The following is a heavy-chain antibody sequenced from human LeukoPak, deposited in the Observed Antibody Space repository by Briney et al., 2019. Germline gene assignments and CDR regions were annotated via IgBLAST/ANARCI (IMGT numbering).Heavy chain of an antibody. CDR3: ARDQEAFDY. J-gene: IGHJ4*02. V-gene: IGHV1-46*01. Sequence: EASVNVSCKASRYSFTSNYIHWVRQAPGQGLEWMGMIYPRDGSTSYAQKFQGRVTVTRDTSTSTVHMELSGLRSEDTAVYYCARDQEAFDYWGQGTLVTVSS. CDR1: RYSFTSNY. CDR2: IYPRDGST.